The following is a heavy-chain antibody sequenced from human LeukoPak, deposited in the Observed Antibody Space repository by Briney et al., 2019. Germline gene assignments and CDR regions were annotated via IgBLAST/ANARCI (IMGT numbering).Heavy chain of an antibody. Sequence: GGSLRLSCAASGFTFSSYSMNWVRQAPGKGLEWVSSISSSSSYIYYADSVKGRFTISRDNAKNSLYLQTNSLRAEDTAVYYCARRGGSLGMDVWGQGTTVTVSS. CDR1: GFTFSSYS. CDR2: ISSSSSYI. D-gene: IGHD1-26*01. CDR3: ARRGGSLGMDV. V-gene: IGHV3-21*01. J-gene: IGHJ6*02.